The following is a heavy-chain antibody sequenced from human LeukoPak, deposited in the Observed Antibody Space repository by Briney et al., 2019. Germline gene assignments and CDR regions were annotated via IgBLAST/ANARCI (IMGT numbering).Heavy chain of an antibody. CDR1: GGSFSGYY. V-gene: IGHV4-34*01. J-gene: IGHJ4*02. CDR3: ARHLPPLQYLRRYYFDS. CDR2: INHSGST. Sequence: SETLSLTCGVYGGSFSGYYWSWIRQPPGKGLEWIGEINHSGSTNYNPSLKSRVTISVDTSKNQFSLKLSSVTAADTAVYYCARHLPPLQYLRRYYFDSWGQGTLVTVSS. D-gene: IGHD4-11*01.